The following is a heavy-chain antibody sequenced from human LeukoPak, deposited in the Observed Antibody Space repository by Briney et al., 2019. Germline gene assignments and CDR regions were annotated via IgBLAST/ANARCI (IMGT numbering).Heavy chain of an antibody. CDR3: ARSKKFCRGGSCDFDY. V-gene: IGHV1-2*02. CDR1: GYTFTGYY. J-gene: IGHJ4*02. CDR2: INPNSGGT. Sequence: ASVKVSCKASGYTFTGYYMHWVRQAPGQGLEWMGWINPNSGGTNYAQKFQGRVTMARDTSISTAYMELSRLRSDDTAVFYCARSKKFCRGGSCDFDYWGQGTLLTVSS. D-gene: IGHD2-15*01.